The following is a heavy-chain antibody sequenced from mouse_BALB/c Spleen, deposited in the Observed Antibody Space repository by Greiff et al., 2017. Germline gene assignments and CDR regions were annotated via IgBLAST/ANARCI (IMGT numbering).Heavy chain of an antibody. CDR1: GFTFNTYA. J-gene: IGHJ3*01. V-gene: IGHV10-1*02. Sequence: GGMVQPKGSLKLSCAASGFTFNTYAMNWVRQAPGKGLEWVARIRSKSNNYATYYADSVKDRFTISRDDSQSMLYLQMNNLKTEDTAMYYCVRHVAWFAYWGQGTLVTVSA. CDR3: VRHVAWFAY. CDR2: IRSKSNNYAT.